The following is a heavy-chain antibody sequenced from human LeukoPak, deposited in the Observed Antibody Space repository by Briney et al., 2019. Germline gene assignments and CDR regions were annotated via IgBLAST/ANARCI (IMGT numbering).Heavy chain of an antibody. D-gene: IGHD4-17*01. Sequence: PSETLSLTCSVSDDSFSTHYWTWIRQPPGKGLEWIGYISSIGSTNYNPSLKSRVTISVDTSKKRFSLKMTSVTAADTAVYYCARDATTVTKGFDIWGEGTMVTVSS. CDR2: ISSIGST. V-gene: IGHV4-59*11. CDR1: DDSFSTHY. CDR3: ARDATTVTKGFDI. J-gene: IGHJ3*02.